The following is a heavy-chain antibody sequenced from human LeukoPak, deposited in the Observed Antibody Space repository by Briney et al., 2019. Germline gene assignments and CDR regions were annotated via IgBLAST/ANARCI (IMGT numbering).Heavy chain of an antibody. CDR1: RFTFSSYA. D-gene: IGHD1-26*01. CDR3: TKSPGQGIVGSSPAYNYYMDV. Sequence: GGSLRLSCAASRFTFSSYAMSWVRQAPEKGLEWVSSISGSGGTTYYADSVRGRFTISRDNSKNILYLQMNSLRAEDTAVYYCTKSPGQGIVGSSPAYNYYMDVWGKGTTVTVSS. CDR2: ISGSGGTT. J-gene: IGHJ6*03. V-gene: IGHV3-23*01.